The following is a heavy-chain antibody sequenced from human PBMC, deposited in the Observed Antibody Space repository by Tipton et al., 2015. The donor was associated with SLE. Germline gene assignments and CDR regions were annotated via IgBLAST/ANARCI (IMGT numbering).Heavy chain of an antibody. V-gene: IGHV4-59*08. J-gene: IGHJ5*02. Sequence: TLSLTCAVYGGSFSGYYWSWIRQPPGKGLEWIGSIYYSGSTNYNPSLKSRVTISVDTSKNQFSLKLSSVTAADTAVYYCARQSYPGLVVYAHNWFDPWGQGTLVTVSS. D-gene: IGHD2-8*02. CDR1: GGSFSGYY. CDR3: ARQSYPGLVVYAHNWFDP. CDR2: IYYSGST.